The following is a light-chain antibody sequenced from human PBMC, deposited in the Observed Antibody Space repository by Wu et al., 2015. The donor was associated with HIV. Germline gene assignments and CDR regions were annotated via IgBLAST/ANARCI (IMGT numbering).Light chain of an antibody. Sequence: DIQMTQSPSSLSASVGDRVTISCRASQDISNYLNWYQQTPGKAPKLLIYAASTLQNGVPSRSSGSGSGTHFTLTISNLQPEDFSIYYCQQSYSVPSLTFGPGTKVDV. CDR3: QQSYSVPSLT. CDR2: AAS. V-gene: IGKV1-39*01. J-gene: IGKJ3*01. CDR1: QDISNY.